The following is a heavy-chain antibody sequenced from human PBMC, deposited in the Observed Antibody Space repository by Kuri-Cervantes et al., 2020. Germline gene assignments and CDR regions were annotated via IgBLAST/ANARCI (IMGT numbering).Heavy chain of an antibody. J-gene: IGHJ4*02. CDR1: GFTFSSYA. V-gene: IGHV3-30-3*01. CDR2: ISYDGSNK. Sequence: GESLKISCAASGFTFSSYAMHWVRQAPGKGLEWVAVISYDGSNKYYADSVKGRFTISRDNSKNTLYLQMNSLRAEDTAVYYCARGPRDEFDYWGQGTLVTVSS. CDR3: ARGPRDEFDY.